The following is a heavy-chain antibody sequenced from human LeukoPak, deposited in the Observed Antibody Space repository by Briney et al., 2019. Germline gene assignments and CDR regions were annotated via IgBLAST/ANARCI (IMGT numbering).Heavy chain of an antibody. CDR2: IYYSGST. CDR1: GGSISSYY. Sequence: SETLSLTCTVSGGSISSYYWSWIRQPPGKGLEWIGYIYYSGSTNYNPSLKSRVTISVVTSKSQFSLKLSSVTAADTAVYYCARGVSTVNFDYWGQGTLVTVSS. V-gene: IGHV4-59*08. D-gene: IGHD4-11*01. J-gene: IGHJ4*02. CDR3: ARGVSTVNFDY.